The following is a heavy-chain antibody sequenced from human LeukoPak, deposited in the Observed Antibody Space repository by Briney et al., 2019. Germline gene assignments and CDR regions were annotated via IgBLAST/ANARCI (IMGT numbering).Heavy chain of an antibody. CDR3: TKEVQRWHSYFYRPSYALDI. D-gene: IGHD3-22*01. J-gene: IGHJ3*02. CDR2: ISANGGFI. Sequence: GGSLRLSCAVSGFNFDDYAIHWVRQGPGRGLEWVAGISANGGFISYGESVKGRFTISRDNPRNSVFLQMNFLRAEDMAMYFCTKEVQRWHSYFYRPSYALDIWGQGTMVSVSS. V-gene: IGHV3-9*03. CDR1: GFNFDDYA.